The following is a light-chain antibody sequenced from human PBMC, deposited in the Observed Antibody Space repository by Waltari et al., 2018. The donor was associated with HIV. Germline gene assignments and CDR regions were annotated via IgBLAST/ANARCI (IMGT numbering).Light chain of an antibody. J-gene: IGLJ1*01. CDR1: SSNVGWNT. V-gene: IGLV1-44*01. CDR2: INN. CDR3: AAWDDSLHGYV. Sequence: QSVLTQPPAASGTPGQRVTVSCSGRSSNVGWNTVKWYQQLPGPAPKLIIYINNERPSGVPDRFSGSNSGTSASLAISGLQSEDEADYYCAAWDDSLHGYVFGTGTTVTVL.